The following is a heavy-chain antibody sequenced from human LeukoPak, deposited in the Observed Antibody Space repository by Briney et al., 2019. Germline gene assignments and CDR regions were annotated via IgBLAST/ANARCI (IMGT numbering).Heavy chain of an antibody. CDR3: ARDRGTWNDDGFDY. Sequence: PSETLSLTCAVYGGSFSGYYWSWIRQPPGKGLEWIGEINHSGSTNYNPSLKSRVTMSVYTSKNQFSLKLSSVTAADTAVYYCARDRGTWNDDGFDYWGQGTLVTVSS. D-gene: IGHD1-1*01. V-gene: IGHV4-34*01. CDR1: GGSFSGYY. J-gene: IGHJ4*02. CDR2: INHSGST.